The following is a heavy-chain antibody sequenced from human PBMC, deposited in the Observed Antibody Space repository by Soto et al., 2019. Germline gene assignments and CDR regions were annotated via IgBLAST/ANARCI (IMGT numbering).Heavy chain of an antibody. CDR2: IIPIFGTA. CDR1: GGTFSSYA. V-gene: IGHV1-69*01. CDR3: ATPAGAPYDYSPRYGMDV. J-gene: IGHJ6*02. D-gene: IGHD4-4*01. Sequence: QVQLVQSGAEVKKPGSSVKVSCKASGGTFSSYAISWVRQAPGPGLEWMGGIIPIFGTANYAQKFQGRVTITADESTSTAYMERSSLRSEDTAGEYCATPAGAPYDYSPRYGMDVWGQGTTVTVSS.